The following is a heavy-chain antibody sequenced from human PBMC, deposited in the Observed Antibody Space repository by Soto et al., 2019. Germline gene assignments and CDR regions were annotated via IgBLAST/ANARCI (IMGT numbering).Heavy chain of an antibody. CDR2: IYYSGST. D-gene: IGHD3-3*01. J-gene: IGHJ6*02. V-gene: IGHV4-39*01. CDR3: ARHPKSTMFGVVMEYGMDV. Sequence: SETLSLTCTVSGGSISSSSYYWGWIRQPPGKGLEWIGSIYYSGSTYYNPSLKSRVTISVDTSKNQFSLKLSSVTAADTAVYYCARHPKSTMFGVVMEYGMDVWGQGTTVTVSS. CDR1: GGSISSSSYY.